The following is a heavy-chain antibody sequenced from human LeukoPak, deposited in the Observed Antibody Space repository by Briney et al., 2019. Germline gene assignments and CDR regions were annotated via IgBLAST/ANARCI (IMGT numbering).Heavy chain of an antibody. Sequence: GGSLRLSCAASGLTFSSYGMSWVRQAPGKGLEWVSAISGSGGSTYYADSVKGRFTISRDNSKNTLYLQMNSLRAEDTAVYYCAKAQWQWLADLDYWGQGTLVTVSS. CDR1: GLTFSSYG. CDR2: ISGSGGST. CDR3: AKAQWQWLADLDY. V-gene: IGHV3-23*01. J-gene: IGHJ4*02. D-gene: IGHD6-19*01.